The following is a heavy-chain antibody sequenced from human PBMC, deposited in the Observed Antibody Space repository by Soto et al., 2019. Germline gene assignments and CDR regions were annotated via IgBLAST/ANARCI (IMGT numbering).Heavy chain of an antibody. CDR3: AHRPAYDISTGYYPFDY. Sequence: STLVKGTQSLTLTGAFYEVSLCPSGRGVSWLRQPPGKALGRLALIYWDDGKRDRPSLKIRLNVTKDISKKQVVLTLTNVDPVDTATYYCAHRPAYDISTGYYPFDYWGQGSLVTVSS. V-gene: IGHV2-5*02. J-gene: IGHJ4*02. CDR2: IYWDDGK. D-gene: IGHD3-9*01. CDR1: EVSLCPSGRG.